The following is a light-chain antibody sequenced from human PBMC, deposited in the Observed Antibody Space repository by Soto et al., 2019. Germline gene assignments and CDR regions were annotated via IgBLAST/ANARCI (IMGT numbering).Light chain of an antibody. CDR2: DAS. Sequence: EIVLTQSPATLSLSPGERATLSCRASQSVSSYLAWYQQKPGQAPRLLIYDASNRATGIPARFSGSGSGTDFTLTISSREPEDFAVYYCEQRSNWPPLTFGGGTKEEIK. CDR3: EQRSNWPPLT. J-gene: IGKJ4*01. CDR1: QSVSSY. V-gene: IGKV3-11*01.